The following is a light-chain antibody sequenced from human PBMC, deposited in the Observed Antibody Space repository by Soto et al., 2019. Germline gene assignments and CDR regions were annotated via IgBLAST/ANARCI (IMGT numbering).Light chain of an antibody. CDR1: SSDVGGYNY. V-gene: IGLV2-11*01. Sequence: QSALTQPRSVSGSPGQSVTISCTGTSSDVGGYNYVSWYQQHPGKAPKLMIYDVSKRPSGVPDRFSGSKSGNTASLTISELQAEDDADYYCCSYAGSYTVVFGGGTKLTVL. J-gene: IGLJ2*01. CDR3: CSYAGSYTVV. CDR2: DVS.